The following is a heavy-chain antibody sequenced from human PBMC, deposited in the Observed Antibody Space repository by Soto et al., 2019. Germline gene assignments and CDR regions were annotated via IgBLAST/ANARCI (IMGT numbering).Heavy chain of an antibody. J-gene: IGHJ4*02. CDR3: ARVRYYYDSSGYCPGGFDY. V-gene: IGHV1-18*01. Sequence: QVQLVQSGAEVKKPGASVKVSCKASGYTFTSYGISWVRQAPGQGLEWMGWISAYNGNTNYAQKLQGRVTMTTDTSTSTAYMELRSLGSDDTAVYYCARVRYYYDSSGYCPGGFDYWGQGTLVTVSS. CDR2: ISAYNGNT. CDR1: GYTFTSYG. D-gene: IGHD3-22*01.